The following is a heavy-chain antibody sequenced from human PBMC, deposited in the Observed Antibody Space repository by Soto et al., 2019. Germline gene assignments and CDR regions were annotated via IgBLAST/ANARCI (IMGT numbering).Heavy chain of an antibody. CDR1: GFTFSDYG. J-gene: IGHJ5*02. CDR3: ATDQKTMYDLNWFDP. Sequence: EVQLLESGGGLVQPGGSLRLSCVASGFTFSDYGMSWVRQAPEKGLEWLSGISGSGDATYYVDSVKGRFTISRDNSRNTLYLQVSGLRAEASAIYYRATDQKTMYDLNWFDPWGQGTLVTVSS. CDR2: ISGSGDAT. D-gene: IGHD3-3*01. V-gene: IGHV3-23*01.